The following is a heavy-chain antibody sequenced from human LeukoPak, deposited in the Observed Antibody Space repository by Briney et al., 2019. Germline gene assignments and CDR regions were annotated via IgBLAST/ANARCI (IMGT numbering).Heavy chain of an antibody. V-gene: IGHV3-13*01. D-gene: IGHD1-26*01. J-gene: IGHJ4*02. Sequence: GGSLRLSCADTGFTFSRYDWHWLRQVTGEGLEWVSAIGAAGDTYYLGSVKGRFTISRENAKNSLYLQMNSLRAGDTAVYYCATVSRVEGACRHFDSWGQGTLVTVSS. CDR1: GFTFSRYD. CDR2: IGAAGDT. CDR3: ATVSRVEGACRHFDS.